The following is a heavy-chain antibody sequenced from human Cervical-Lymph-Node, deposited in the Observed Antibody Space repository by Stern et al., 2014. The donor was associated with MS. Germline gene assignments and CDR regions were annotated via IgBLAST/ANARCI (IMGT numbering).Heavy chain of an antibody. D-gene: IGHD1-26*01. V-gene: IGHV1-46*01. Sequence: QVQLLESGAEVKKPGASVKVSCKASGYTFTSYYMHWVRQAPGQGLEWVGIINPTSGTTSYTQNFRCRVTMTRDTSTSTVFMELSSLRSEDTAVFYCARELGGSGSYFDYWGQGTLVTVSS. CDR2: INPTSGTT. CDR1: GYTFTSYY. J-gene: IGHJ4*02. CDR3: ARELGGSGSYFDY.